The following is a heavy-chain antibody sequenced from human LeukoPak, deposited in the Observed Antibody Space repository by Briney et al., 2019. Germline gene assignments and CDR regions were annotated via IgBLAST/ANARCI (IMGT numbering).Heavy chain of an antibody. CDR2: ISSSSSYI. D-gene: IGHD3-3*01. V-gene: IGHV3-21*01. Sequence: GGSLRLSCAASGFTFSSYNMNWVRQAPGKGLEWVSSISSSSSYIYYADSVKGRFTISRDNAKNSLYLQMNSLRAEDTAVYYCARAPPDFWSGYYVDYWGQGTLVTVSS. J-gene: IGHJ4*02. CDR1: GFTFSSYN. CDR3: ARAPPDFWSGYYVDY.